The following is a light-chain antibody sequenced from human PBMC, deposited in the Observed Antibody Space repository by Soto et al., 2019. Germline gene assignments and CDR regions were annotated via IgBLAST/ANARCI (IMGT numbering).Light chain of an antibody. CDR3: QQYKSYWT. CDR1: QSVSSN. J-gene: IGKJ1*01. CDR2: GAS. V-gene: IGKV3-15*01. Sequence: EIEMTQSPATLSVSPGERATLCCRASQSVSSNLAWYQQKPGQAPRLLIYGASTRATGIPARFSGSGSGTEFTLTISSLQPDDFATYYCQQYKSYWTFGQGTKVDIK.